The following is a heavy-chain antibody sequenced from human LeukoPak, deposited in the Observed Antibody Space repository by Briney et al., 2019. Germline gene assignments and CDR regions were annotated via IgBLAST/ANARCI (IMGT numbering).Heavy chain of an antibody. CDR3: AREAMTTSNYYYFGIDV. V-gene: IGHV1-2*02. CDR1: GYTFTDYY. D-gene: IGHD4-4*01. J-gene: IGHJ6*02. CDR2: INPDSGGT. Sequence: GASVKVSCKASGYTFTDYYMHWVRQAPGQGLEWMGWINPDSGGTNYAQKFQGRVTMTRDTSISTAYMELSRLRSDDTAVYYCAREAMTTSNYYYFGIDVWGQGTTVTVSS.